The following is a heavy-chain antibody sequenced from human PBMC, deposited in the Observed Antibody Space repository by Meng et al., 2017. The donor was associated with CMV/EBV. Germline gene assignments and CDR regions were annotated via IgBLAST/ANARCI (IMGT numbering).Heavy chain of an antibody. CDR3: ATYIGNYINWYFDL. CDR1: GYPFTGYY. D-gene: IGHD1-7*01. CDR2: INPNSGGT. Sequence: PVQAGGEVKKPGASVKVSCKASGYPFTGYYMHWVRQAPGQGLEWMGWINPNSGGTNYAQKFQGRVTMTRDTSISTAYMELSRLRSDDTAVYYCATYIGNYINWYFDLWGRGTLVTVSS. J-gene: IGHJ2*01. V-gene: IGHV1-2*02.